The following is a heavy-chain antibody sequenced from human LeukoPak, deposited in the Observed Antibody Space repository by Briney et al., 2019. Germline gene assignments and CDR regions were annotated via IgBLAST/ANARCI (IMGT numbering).Heavy chain of an antibody. Sequence: SETLSLTCTVSGGSISSGGYYWRWIRQHPGEGLEWIVYIYYSGSTTYNTSLKSRVTISVDTSKNQFSLKLSSVTAADTAVYYCARVTTYYGSGSSFDPWGQGTLVTVSS. J-gene: IGHJ5*02. V-gene: IGHV4-31*03. CDR1: GGSISSGGYY. D-gene: IGHD3-10*01. CDR2: IYYSGST. CDR3: ARVTTYYGSGSSFDP.